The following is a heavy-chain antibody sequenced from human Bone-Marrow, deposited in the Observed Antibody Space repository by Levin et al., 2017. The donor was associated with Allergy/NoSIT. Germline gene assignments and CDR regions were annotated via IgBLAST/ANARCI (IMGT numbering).Heavy chain of an antibody. CDR2: IWAGGGRQ. CDR3: AKDYLSGPSDY. V-gene: IGHV3-33*06. D-gene: IGHD3-3*01. CDR1: GYTFTSHG. J-gene: IGHJ4*02. Sequence: PGGSLRLSCIASGYTFTSHGIHWVRQAPGKGLEWVAVIWAGGGRQDYLDSVRGRFIVSKDTSKNTAYLQMNSLRVEDTATYYCAKDYLSGPSDYWGLGTLVTVSS.